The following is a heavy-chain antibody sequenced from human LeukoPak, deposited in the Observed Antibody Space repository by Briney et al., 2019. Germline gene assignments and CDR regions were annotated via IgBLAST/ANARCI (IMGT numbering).Heavy chain of an antibody. Sequence: SETLSLTCAVYGGSFSGYYWSWIRQPPGKGLEWIGEINHSGSTNYNPSLKSRVTISVDTSKNQFSLKLSSVTAADTAVYYCARLSRGLVISFDYWGQGTLVTVSS. D-gene: IGHD3/OR15-3a*01. J-gene: IGHJ4*02. CDR1: GGSFSGYY. CDR2: INHSGST. CDR3: ARLSRGLVISFDY. V-gene: IGHV4-34*01.